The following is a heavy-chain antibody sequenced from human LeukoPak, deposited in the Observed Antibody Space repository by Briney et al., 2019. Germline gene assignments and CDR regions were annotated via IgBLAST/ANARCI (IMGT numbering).Heavy chain of an antibody. J-gene: IGHJ6*03. Sequence: GGSLRLSCAASGFTFSSYGMSWVRQAPGKGLEWVSAISGSGGSTYYADSVKGRFTISRANAKNSLYLEMNSLRAEDTAVYYCARGADYDILTGYMDVWGKGTTVTVSS. CDR2: ISGSGGST. D-gene: IGHD3-9*01. V-gene: IGHV3-23*01. CDR3: ARGADYDILTGYMDV. CDR1: GFTFSSYG.